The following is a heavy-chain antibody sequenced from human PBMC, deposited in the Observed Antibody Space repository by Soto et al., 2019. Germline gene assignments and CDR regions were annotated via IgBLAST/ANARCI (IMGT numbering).Heavy chain of an antibody. V-gene: IGHV4-34*01. D-gene: IGHD3-3*01. J-gene: IGHJ6*02. Sequence: PSETLSLTCAVYGGSFSGYYWSWIRQPAGKGLEWIGEINHSGSTNYNPSLKSRLTISVDTSKNQFSLKLSSVTAADTAVYYCARMLYAYYDFWSGYPTLKTRYYYYGMDVWGQGTTVT. CDR2: INHSGST. CDR1: GGSFSGYY. CDR3: ARMLYAYYDFWSGYPTLKTRYYYYGMDV.